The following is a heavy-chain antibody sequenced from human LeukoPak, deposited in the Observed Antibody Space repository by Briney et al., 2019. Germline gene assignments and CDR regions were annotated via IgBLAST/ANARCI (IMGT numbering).Heavy chain of an antibody. V-gene: IGHV1-18*01. D-gene: IGHD3-10*01. CDR3: ARENYGSGSYCNVPPHFDY. J-gene: IGHJ4*02. CDR2: ISAYNGNT. CDR1: GYTFTSYG. Sequence: ASVKVSCKASGYTFTSYGISWVRQAPGQGLEWMGWISAYNGNTNYAQKLQGRVTMTTDTSTSTAYMELRSLRSDDTAVYYCARENYGSGSYCNVPPHFDYRGQGTLVTVSS.